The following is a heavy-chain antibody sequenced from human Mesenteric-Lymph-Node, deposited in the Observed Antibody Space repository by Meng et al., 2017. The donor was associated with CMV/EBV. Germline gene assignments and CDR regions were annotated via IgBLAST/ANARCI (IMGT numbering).Heavy chain of an antibody. CDR3: ARDRGTGSYSWFDP. D-gene: IGHD1-26*01. CDR2: TYYRSKWYN. CDR1: VSSNRAA. J-gene: IGHJ5*02. V-gene: IGHV6-1*01. Sequence: VSSNRAAWPWPRPSPSRGLEWLGRTYYRSKWYNDYAVSVKSRITINPDTSKNQFSLQLNSVTPEDTAVYYCARDRGTGSYSWFDPWGQGTLVTVSS.